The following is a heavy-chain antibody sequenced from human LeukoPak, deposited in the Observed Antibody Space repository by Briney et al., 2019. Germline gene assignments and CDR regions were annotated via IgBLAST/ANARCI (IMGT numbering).Heavy chain of an antibody. CDR1: AFTFTTYG. D-gene: IGHD1-1*01. J-gene: IGHJ4*02. Sequence: GGSLRLSCAASAFTFTTYGMHWVRQAPGKGREWVAFIYYDGSNIYYADYVKGRFTISRDISKNTLYLQMDSLRAEDTAIYYCARDWKTNSFDYWGQGTLVTVSS. CDR3: ARDWKTNSFDY. V-gene: IGHV3-33*01. CDR2: IYYDGSNI.